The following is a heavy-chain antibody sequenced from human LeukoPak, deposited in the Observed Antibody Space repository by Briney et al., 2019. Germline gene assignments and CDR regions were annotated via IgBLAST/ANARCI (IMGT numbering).Heavy chain of an antibody. CDR1: GFTFSSYG. D-gene: IGHD6-6*01. J-gene: IGHJ4*02. CDR3: AKDKGSSAPYYFDY. Sequence: GGSLRLSCAASGFTFSSYGMHWVRQAPGKGLEWVSFIRYDGSNKYYADSVKGRLTISRDNSKNTLYLQMNSLRAEDTAVYYCAKDKGSSAPYYFDYWGQGTLVTVSS. V-gene: IGHV3-30*02. CDR2: IRYDGSNK.